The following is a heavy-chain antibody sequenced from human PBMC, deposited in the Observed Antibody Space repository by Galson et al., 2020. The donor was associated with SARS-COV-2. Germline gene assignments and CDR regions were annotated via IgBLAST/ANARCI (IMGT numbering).Heavy chain of an antibody. CDR3: ARNAVSEQWLVRMAPANNWFDP. J-gene: IGHJ5*02. V-gene: IGHV4-34*01. Sequence: SETLSLTCAVYGGSFSGYYWSWIRQPPGKGLEWIGEINHSGSTNYNPSLKSRVTISVDTSKNQFSLKLSSVTAADTAVYYCARNAVSEQWLVRMAPANNWFDPWGQGTLVTVS. D-gene: IGHD6-19*01. CDR1: GGSFSGYY. CDR2: INHSGST.